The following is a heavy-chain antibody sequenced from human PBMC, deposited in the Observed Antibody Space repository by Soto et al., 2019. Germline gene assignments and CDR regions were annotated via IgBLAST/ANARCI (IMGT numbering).Heavy chain of an antibody. J-gene: IGHJ4*02. CDR3: VNRSLLIAPT. CDR2: IDNGGNT. D-gene: IGHD1-26*01. V-gene: IGHV4-39*01. CDR1: EGKRNSNADF. Sequence: SQACTVSEGKRNSNADFWYIENFRQPPGKGLEWIGSIDNGGNTHYNAPLKSRVIISADTSKNQFSLSLNSVTAADTAVYYCVNRSLLIAPTWGQGIHVTGSS.